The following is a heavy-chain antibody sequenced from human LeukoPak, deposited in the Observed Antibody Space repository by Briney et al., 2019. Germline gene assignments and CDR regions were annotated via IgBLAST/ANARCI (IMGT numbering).Heavy chain of an antibody. CDR3: ARDLLGLPHKYFAS. J-gene: IGHJ4*02. Sequence: PGGSLRLSCAASGFSFSAYGMHWVRQAPGKGLEWVAYIWYDGSKKEYANSVKGRFTISRSTSKSTVYLQMSSLRPEDTPVYYCARDLLGLPHKYFASWGQGTLVTVSS. CDR1: GFSFSAYG. D-gene: IGHD3-16*01. CDR2: IWYDGSKK. V-gene: IGHV3-30*02.